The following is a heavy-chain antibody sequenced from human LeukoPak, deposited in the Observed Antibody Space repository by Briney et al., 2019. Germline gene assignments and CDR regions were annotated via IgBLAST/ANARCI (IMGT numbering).Heavy chain of an antibody. J-gene: IGHJ3*02. CDR3: ARAREWIQLRDAFDI. V-gene: IGHV4-59*01. D-gene: IGHD5-18*01. Sequence: PSETLPLTCTVSGGSISSYYWSWIRQPPGKGLEWIGYIYYSGSTNYNPSLKSRVTISVDTSKNQFSLKLSSVTAADTAVYYCARAREWIQLRDAFDIWGQGTMVTVSS. CDR1: GGSISSYY. CDR2: IYYSGST.